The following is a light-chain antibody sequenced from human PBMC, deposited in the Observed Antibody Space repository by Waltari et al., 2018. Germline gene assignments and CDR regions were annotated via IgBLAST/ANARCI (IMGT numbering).Light chain of an antibody. CDR1: QSVSRN. Sequence: EIVLTQSPATLSLSPGERATLSCRASQSVSRNLAWYQQKPGQPPRLFIYDASTRATGVPARFSGSGSGTDFTLIISSLEPEDFAVYFCQQRSNWPPTFGPGTKVD. J-gene: IGKJ3*01. CDR3: QQRSNWPPT. V-gene: IGKV3-11*01. CDR2: DAS.